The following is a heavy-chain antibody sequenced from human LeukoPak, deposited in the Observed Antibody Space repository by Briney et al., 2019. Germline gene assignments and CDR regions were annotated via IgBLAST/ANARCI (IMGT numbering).Heavy chain of an antibody. Sequence: GASVKVSCKTSGYTFSSYDINWVRQATGQGLEWMGWMNPSSGNTGYAQKFQGRVTMTRNTSATTAYMELSSLRSEDTAVYYCARGKGIGPRDNWFDPWGQGTLVTVSS. CDR2: MNPSSGNT. CDR3: ARGKGIGPRDNWFDP. J-gene: IGHJ5*02. D-gene: IGHD2-21*01. V-gene: IGHV1-8*01. CDR1: GYTFSSYD.